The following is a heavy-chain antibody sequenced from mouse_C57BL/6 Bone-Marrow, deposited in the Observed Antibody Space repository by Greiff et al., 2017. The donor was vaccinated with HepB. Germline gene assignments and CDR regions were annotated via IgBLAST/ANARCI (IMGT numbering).Heavy chain of an antibody. J-gene: IGHJ1*03. V-gene: IGHV5-15*01. Sequence: EVKLMESGGGLVQPGGSLKLSCAASGFTFSDYGMAWVRQAPRKGPEWVAFISNLAYSIYYADTVTGRFTISRENAKNTLYLEMSSLRSEDTAVYYCARHYYGSSYGGYFDVWGTGTTVTVSS. CDR1: GFTFSDYG. CDR2: ISNLAYSI. CDR3: ARHYYGSSYGGYFDV. D-gene: IGHD1-1*01.